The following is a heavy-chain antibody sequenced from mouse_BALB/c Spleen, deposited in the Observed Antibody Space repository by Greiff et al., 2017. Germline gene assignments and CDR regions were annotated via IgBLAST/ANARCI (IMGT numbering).Heavy chain of an antibody. V-gene: IGHV5-6-3*01. D-gene: IGHD4-1*01. CDR2: INSNGGST. CDR3: AILVTGTVAY. J-gene: IGHJ3*01. Sequence: EVKLVESGGGLVQPGGSLKLSCAASGFTFSSYGMSWVRQTPDKRLELVATINSNGGSTYYPDSVKGRFTISRDNAKNTLYLQMSSLKSEDTAMYYCAILVTGTVAYWGQGTLVTVSA. CDR1: GFTFSSYG.